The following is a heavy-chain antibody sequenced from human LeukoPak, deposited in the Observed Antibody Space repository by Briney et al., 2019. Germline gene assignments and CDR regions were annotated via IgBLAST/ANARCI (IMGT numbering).Heavy chain of an antibody. V-gene: IGHV3-7*01. D-gene: IGHD6-6*01. CDR2: IKEDATES. CDR3: AKDNGALYSSSSFWFDP. CDR1: GFTFSSYW. Sequence: GGSLRLSCAASGFTFSSYWMTWIRQAPGKGLEWVAHIKEDATESRSADSVKGRFTISRDNTKNSLFLQLNSLRAEDTAVYYCAKDNGALYSSSSFWFDPWGQGTLVTVSS. J-gene: IGHJ5*02.